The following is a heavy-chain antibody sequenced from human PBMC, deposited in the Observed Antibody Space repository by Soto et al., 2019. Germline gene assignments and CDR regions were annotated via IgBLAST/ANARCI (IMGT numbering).Heavy chain of an antibody. V-gene: IGHV4-61*01. CDR3: ARVGSSCHSGGCYYYYGLGV. CDR2: IYYSGST. J-gene: IGHJ6*02. CDR1: GDSVGNGPYY. D-gene: IGHD1-26*01. Sequence: QVRLQESGPGLVKPSETLSLSCIVSGDSVGNGPYYWSWIRQSPGEGLEWIAYIYYSGSTNVNPSLESRVNISIDMSKNQFFLELRSVTAADAAVYFCARVGSSCHSGGCYYYYGLGVWGQGTTVAISS.